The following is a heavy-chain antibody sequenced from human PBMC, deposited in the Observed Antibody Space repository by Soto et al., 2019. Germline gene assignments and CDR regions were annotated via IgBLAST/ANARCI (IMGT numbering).Heavy chain of an antibody. CDR3: ARDLKRDGMDV. Sequence: SETLSLTCAVYGGSFSGYYWSWIRQPPGKGLEWIGEINHSGSTNYNPSLKSRVTISVDTSKNQFSLKLSSVTAADTAVYYCARDLKRDGMDVWGQGTTVTVS. CDR1: GGSFSGYY. D-gene: IGHD3-9*01. CDR2: INHSGST. V-gene: IGHV4-34*01. J-gene: IGHJ6*02.